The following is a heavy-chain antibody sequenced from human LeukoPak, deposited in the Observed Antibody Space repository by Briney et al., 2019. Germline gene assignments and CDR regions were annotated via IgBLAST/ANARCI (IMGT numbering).Heavy chain of an antibody. CDR1: GGAFSTYY. CDR3: ARREAVTGTPRAWFDP. V-gene: IGHV4-59*08. CDR2: IYSGGST. J-gene: IGHJ5*02. Sequence: PSETLSLTCTVSGGAFSTYYWTWIRKPPGKGLEWIGYIYSGGSTNYNPSLKNRVTISLDTSTNQFSLKLSSVTAADTAVYYCARREAVTGTPRAWFDPWGQGTLVTVSS. D-gene: IGHD6-19*01.